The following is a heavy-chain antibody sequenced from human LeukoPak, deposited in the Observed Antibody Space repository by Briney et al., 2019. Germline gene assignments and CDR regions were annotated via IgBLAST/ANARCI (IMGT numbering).Heavy chain of an antibody. CDR1: GYTFTSYY. V-gene: IGHV1-46*01. CDR2: INPSGGST. Sequence: ASVKVSCKASGYTFTSYYMRWVRQAPGQGLEWMGIINPSGGSTSYAQKFQGRVTMTRDTSTSTVYMELSSLRSEDTAVYYCASEGGYCSSTSCSRGTNNGMDVWGQGTTVTVSS. D-gene: IGHD2-2*03. J-gene: IGHJ6*02. CDR3: ASEGGYCSSTSCSRGTNNGMDV.